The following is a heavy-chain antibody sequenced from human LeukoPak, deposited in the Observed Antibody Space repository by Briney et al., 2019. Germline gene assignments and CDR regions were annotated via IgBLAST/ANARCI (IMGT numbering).Heavy chain of an antibody. CDR1: GGSISSNW. CDR2: IQYSGRT. CDR3: ARRIPASGMRDV. J-gene: IGHJ6*02. V-gene: IGHV4-4*02. Sequence: SDTLSLICAVSGGSISSNWWSWVRQPPGRGLVWIGEIQYSGRTNYNPSLKSRVTISVDKSKNQFSLKVTSVSAADTAVYYCARRIPASGMRDVWGQGTTVIVTS. D-gene: IGHD3-10*01.